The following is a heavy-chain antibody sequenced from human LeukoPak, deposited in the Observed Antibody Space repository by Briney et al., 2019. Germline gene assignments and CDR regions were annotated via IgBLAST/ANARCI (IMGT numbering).Heavy chain of an antibody. CDR2: ISGFNGNT. J-gene: IGHJ4*02. V-gene: IGHV1-18*01. Sequence: GASVKVSCKTSGYTFTTYGISWVRQAPGQGLEWMGWISGFNGNTNYAQKPQGRVTLTTDTSTSTAYMELRSLRSDDTAVYYCARDKNWKPDYWGQGTLVTVSS. CDR1: GYTFTTYG. D-gene: IGHD1-1*01. CDR3: ARDKNWKPDY.